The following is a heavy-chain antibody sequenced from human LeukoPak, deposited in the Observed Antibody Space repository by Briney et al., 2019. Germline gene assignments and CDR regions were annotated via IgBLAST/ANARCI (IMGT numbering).Heavy chain of an antibody. J-gene: IGHJ4*02. CDR2: IYYSGST. CDR1: GGSISTYY. V-gene: IGHV4-59*01. D-gene: IGHD3-9*01. Sequence: SETLSLTCTVSGGSISTYYWSWIRQPPGKGLEWIGYIYYSGSTNYNPSLKSRVTISVDTSMNQFSLKLSSVTAADTAVYYCARANPYDILTGYYRVIDYWGQGTLVTVPS. CDR3: ARANPYDILTGYYRVIDY.